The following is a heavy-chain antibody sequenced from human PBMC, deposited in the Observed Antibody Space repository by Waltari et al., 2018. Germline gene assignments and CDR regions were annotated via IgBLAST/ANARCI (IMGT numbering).Heavy chain of an antibody. D-gene: IGHD1-26*01. J-gene: IGHJ1*01. V-gene: IGHV4-4*02. CDR1: GGSISSSNW. Sequence: QVQLQESGPGLVKPSGTLSLTCAVSGGSISSSNWWSWVRQPPGKGLEWIGEIYHSGGPNDNPALKSRVTISVDKAKNQFSLKLSSVTAEDTAVYYCARGSAGWELRLPRFQHWGQGTLVTVSS. CDR3: ARGSAGWELRLPRFQH. CDR2: IYHSGGP.